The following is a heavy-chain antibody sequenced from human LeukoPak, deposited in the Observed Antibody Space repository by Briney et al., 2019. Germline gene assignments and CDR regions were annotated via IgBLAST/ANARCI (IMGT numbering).Heavy chain of an antibody. CDR2: IWYDGSNK. Sequence: GRSLRLSCAASGFTFSSYGMHWVRQAPGKGLEWVAVIWYDGSNKYYADSVKGRFTISRDNSKSTLYLQMNSLRAEDTAVYYCARDPSSIAAAGTSYYYYGMDVWGQGTTVTVSS. CDR1: GFTFSSYG. D-gene: IGHD6-13*01. V-gene: IGHV3-33*01. CDR3: ARDPSSIAAAGTSYYYYGMDV. J-gene: IGHJ6*02.